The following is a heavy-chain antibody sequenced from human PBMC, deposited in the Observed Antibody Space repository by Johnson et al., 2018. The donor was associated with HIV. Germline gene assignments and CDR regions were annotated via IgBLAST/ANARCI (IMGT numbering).Heavy chain of an antibody. Sequence: VQLVESGGGLVQPGGSLRLSCAASGFAVSSNYMSWVRQAPGKGLEWVSVIYSGGSTYYADSVKGRFTISRDNSKNTLYLQMNSLRAEDTAVYYCAREGGAVAGTGDAFDIWGQGTMVTVSS. CDR2: IYSGGST. D-gene: IGHD6-19*01. V-gene: IGHV3-66*02. CDR1: GFAVSSNY. CDR3: AREGGAVAGTGDAFDI. J-gene: IGHJ3*02.